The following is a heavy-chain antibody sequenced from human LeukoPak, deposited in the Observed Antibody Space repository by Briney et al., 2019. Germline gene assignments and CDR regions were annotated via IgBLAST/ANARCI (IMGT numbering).Heavy chain of an antibody. J-gene: IGHJ4*02. Sequence: GGSLRLSCAASRFTFSDAWMNWVRQAPGKGLEWVGRIKSKTDDGTTDYTAPVKGRFTISRDDSKNTLYLQMNSLTTEDTAVYYCTTGTVSWGQGTLVTVSS. D-gene: IGHD3/OR15-3a*01. CDR2: IKSKTDDGTT. CDR1: RFTFSDAW. V-gene: IGHV3-15*01. CDR3: TTGTVS.